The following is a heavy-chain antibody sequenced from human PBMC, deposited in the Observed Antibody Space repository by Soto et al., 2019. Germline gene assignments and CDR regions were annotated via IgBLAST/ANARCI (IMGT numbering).Heavy chain of an antibody. D-gene: IGHD2-2*01. CDR2: ISYDGSNK. CDR3: ASDIVVVPAAKGEGDY. J-gene: IGHJ4*02. V-gene: IGHV3-30-3*01. Sequence: QVQLVESGGGVVQPGRSLRLSCAASGFTFSSYAMHWVRQAPGKGLEWVAVISYDGSNKYYADSVKGRFTISRDNSKNTLYLQMNSLRAEDTAVYYCASDIVVVPAAKGEGDYWGQGTLVTVSS. CDR1: GFTFSSYA.